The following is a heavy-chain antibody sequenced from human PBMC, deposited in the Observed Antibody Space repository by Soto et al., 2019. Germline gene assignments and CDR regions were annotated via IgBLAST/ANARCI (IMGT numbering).Heavy chain of an antibody. CDR1: RGTFSSYA. D-gene: IGHD3-22*01. V-gene: IGHV1-69*13. Sequence: SVKVSCKASRGTFSSYAISWVRQAHGQGLEWMGGIIPIFGTANYAQKFQGRVTITADESTSTAYMELSSLRSEDTAVYYCARGITSYYYDSSGTLLAAMDVWGQGTTVTVSS. CDR3: ARGITSYYYDSSGTLLAAMDV. CDR2: IIPIFGTA. J-gene: IGHJ6*02.